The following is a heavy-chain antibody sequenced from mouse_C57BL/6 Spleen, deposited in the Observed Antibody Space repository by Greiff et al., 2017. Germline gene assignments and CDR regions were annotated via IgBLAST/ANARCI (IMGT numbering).Heavy chain of an antibody. J-gene: IGHJ1*03. CDR1: GYTFTDYN. CDR3: ATLKLYWYFDV. Sequence: VQLQQSGPELVKPGASVKMSCKASGYTFTDYNMHWVKQSHGKGLEWIGYINPNNGGTNYNQKFKGKATLTVNKSSSTAYMELRSLTSEDSAVYYCATLKLYWYFDVWGTGTTVTVSS. V-gene: IGHV1-22*01. CDR2: INPNNGGT.